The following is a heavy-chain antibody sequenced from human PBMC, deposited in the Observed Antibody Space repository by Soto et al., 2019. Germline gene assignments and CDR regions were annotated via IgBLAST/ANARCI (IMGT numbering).Heavy chain of an antibody. Sequence: PSETLSLTCAVYGGSFSGYYWSWIRQPPGKGLEWIGEINHSGSTNYNPSLKSRVTISVDTSKNQFSLKLSSVTAADTAVYYCARIPASWSGYYLSDYWGQGTLVTVSS. CDR1: GGSFSGYY. D-gene: IGHD3-3*01. CDR2: INHSGST. V-gene: IGHV4-34*01. CDR3: ARIPASWSGYYLSDY. J-gene: IGHJ4*02.